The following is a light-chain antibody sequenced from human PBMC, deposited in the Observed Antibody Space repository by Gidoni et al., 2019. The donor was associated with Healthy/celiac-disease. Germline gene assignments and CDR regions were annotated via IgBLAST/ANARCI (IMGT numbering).Light chain of an antibody. V-gene: IGKV3-11*01. CDR1: QRVSSH. J-gene: IGKJ4*01. CDR2: DAS. CDR3: QQRSNWPRLT. Sequence: ELVLTQSPATLSLSPGERATLTCRASQRVSSHLAWSQQKPGQAPRLLIDDASNRSTGIPARFSGSGSGTEFTLTISSIEPEDFAVYYCQQRSNWPRLTFGGGTKVEIK.